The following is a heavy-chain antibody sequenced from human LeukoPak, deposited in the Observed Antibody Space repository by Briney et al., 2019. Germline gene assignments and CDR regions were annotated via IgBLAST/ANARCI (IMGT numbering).Heavy chain of an antibody. CDR1: GFTFSSYS. D-gene: IGHD6-13*01. CDR2: ISWNSGSI. Sequence: PGGSLRLSCAASGFTFSSYSMNWVRQAPGKGLEWVSGISWNSGSIGYANSVKGRFTISRDNAKNSLYLQMNSLRAEDTALYYCAKDINVSSSLGVGVDYWGQGTLVTVSS. V-gene: IGHV3-9*01. J-gene: IGHJ4*02. CDR3: AKDINVSSSLGVGVDY.